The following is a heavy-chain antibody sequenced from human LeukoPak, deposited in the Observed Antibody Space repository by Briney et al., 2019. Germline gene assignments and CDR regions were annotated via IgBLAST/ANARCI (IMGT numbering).Heavy chain of an antibody. J-gene: IGHJ5*02. CDR2: IGKEGSGN. V-gene: IGHV3-7*01. D-gene: IGHD4-23*01. CDR3: AKGDDYGANTRLPKYNWFDP. CDR1: GLSLSRYW. Sequence: GGSLTLACAAYGLSLSRYWMSWVRQAPGKWLEWVANIGKEGSGNHYADSAKGRFITSRNTSTHTLYLQMNSLRAEDTAVYYCAKGDDYGANTRLPKYNWFDPWGQGTLVTVSS.